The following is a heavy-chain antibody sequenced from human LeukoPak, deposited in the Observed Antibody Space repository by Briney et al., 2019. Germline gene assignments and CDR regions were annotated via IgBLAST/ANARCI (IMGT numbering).Heavy chain of an antibody. Sequence: GGSLRLSCAASGFTFSSYGMSWVRQAPGKGLEWVSAISGSGGSTYYADSVKGRFTISRGNSKNTLYLQMNSLRAEDTAVYYCAKGGRGRRWLAQYYYYYYMDVWGKGTTVTISS. D-gene: IGHD6-19*01. CDR1: GFTFSSYG. J-gene: IGHJ6*03. V-gene: IGHV3-23*01. CDR3: AKGGRGRRWLAQYYYYYYMDV. CDR2: ISGSGGST.